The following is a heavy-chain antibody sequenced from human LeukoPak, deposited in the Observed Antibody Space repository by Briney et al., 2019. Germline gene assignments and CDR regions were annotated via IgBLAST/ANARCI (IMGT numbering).Heavy chain of an antibody. Sequence: ASVKVSCKASGYTFTSYAMHWVRQAPGQRLEWMGWINAGNGNTKYSQKFQGRVTITRDTSASTAYMELSSLRSEDTAVYYCARAYCGGDCYTLNLYYYYGMDVWGQGTTVTVSS. CDR3: ARAYCGGDCYTLNLYYYYGMDV. CDR2: INAGNGNT. CDR1: GYTFTSYA. D-gene: IGHD2-21*02. J-gene: IGHJ6*02. V-gene: IGHV1-3*01.